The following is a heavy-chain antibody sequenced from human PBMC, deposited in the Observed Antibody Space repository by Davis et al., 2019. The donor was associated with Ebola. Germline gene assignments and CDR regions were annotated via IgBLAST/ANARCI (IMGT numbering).Heavy chain of an antibody. D-gene: IGHD5-12*01. CDR1: GFTFSSYW. Sequence: GESLKISCAASGFTFSSYWMSWVRQAPGKGLEWVANIKQDGSEKYYVDSVKGRFTISRDNAKNSLYLQMNSLRAEDTAVYYCARYRWLRSWYFDLWGRGTLVTVSS. J-gene: IGHJ2*01. V-gene: IGHV3-7*01. CDR2: IKQDGSEK. CDR3: ARYRWLRSWYFDL.